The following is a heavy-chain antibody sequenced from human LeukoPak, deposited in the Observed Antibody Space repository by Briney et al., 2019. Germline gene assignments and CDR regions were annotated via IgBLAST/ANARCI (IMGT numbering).Heavy chain of an antibody. Sequence: QPGGSLRLSCAASGFTFSDSAVSWARHSPGEGLKWVSYISDTGGRTYYADSVKGRFTITRDNSRNTVNLQMNSLRAGDTARYYCAKGGQYFDFWRFDLWGQGILVIVSS. CDR1: GFTFSDSA. D-gene: IGHD3-3*01. V-gene: IGHV3-23*01. CDR3: AKGGQYFDFWRFDL. J-gene: IGHJ5*02. CDR2: ISDTGGRT.